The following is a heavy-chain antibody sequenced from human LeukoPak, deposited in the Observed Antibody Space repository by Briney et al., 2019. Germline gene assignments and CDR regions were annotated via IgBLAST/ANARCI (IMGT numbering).Heavy chain of an antibody. V-gene: IGHV3-30*18. CDR3: AKDGLVAAAGIDY. Sequence: PGGSLRLSCAASGFTFSSYGINWVRQAPGKGLEWVAVISYDGSNKYYADSVKGRFTISRDNSKNTLYLQMNGLRAEDTAVYYCAKDGLVAAAGIDYWGQGTLVTVSS. CDR2: ISYDGSNK. J-gene: IGHJ4*02. D-gene: IGHD6-13*01. CDR1: GFTFSSYG.